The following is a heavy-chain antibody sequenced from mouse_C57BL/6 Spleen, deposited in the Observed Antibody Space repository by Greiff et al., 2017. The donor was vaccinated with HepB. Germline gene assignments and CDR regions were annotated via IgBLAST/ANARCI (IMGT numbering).Heavy chain of an antibody. CDR3: ARNYGSSGAWFAY. D-gene: IGHD1-1*01. J-gene: IGHJ3*01. CDR1: GYTFTDYY. V-gene: IGHV1-76*01. Sequence: QVQLQQSGAELVRPGASVKLSCKASGYTFTDYYINWVKQRPGQGLEWIARIYPGSGNTYYNEKFKGKATLTAEKSSSTAYMQLSSLTAEDSAVYFCARNYGSSGAWFAYWGQGTLVTVSA. CDR2: IYPGSGNT.